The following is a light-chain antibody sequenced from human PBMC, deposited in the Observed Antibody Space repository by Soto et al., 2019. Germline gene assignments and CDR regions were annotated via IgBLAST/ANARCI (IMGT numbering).Light chain of an antibody. V-gene: IGKV3-15*01. CDR3: RQYNNYPQG. CDR1: QSVSSN. CDR2: GAS. Sequence: EIVMTQSPATLSVSPGERATLSCRASQSVSSNLAWYQQKPGQAPRLLIYGASTRATGIPAKFSGSASGTACTLTISSLQSEDFAVYYCRQYNNYPQGFGQGTKLEIK. J-gene: IGKJ2*01.